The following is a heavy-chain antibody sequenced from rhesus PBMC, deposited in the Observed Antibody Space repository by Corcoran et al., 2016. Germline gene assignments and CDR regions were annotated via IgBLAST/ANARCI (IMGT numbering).Heavy chain of an antibody. Sequence: QVQLQESGPGLVKPSETLSLTCAVSGGSISSSNWWSWIRQPPGKGLEWIGYIIGSSGSTYYNPSLKSRVTISTDTSKNQFSLKLSSVTAADTAVYYCARRGSSWSFDYWGQGVLVTVSS. CDR3: ARRGSSWSFDY. D-gene: IGHD6-13*01. CDR1: GGSISSSNW. V-gene: IGHV4-65*01. CDR2: IIGSSGST. J-gene: IGHJ4*01.